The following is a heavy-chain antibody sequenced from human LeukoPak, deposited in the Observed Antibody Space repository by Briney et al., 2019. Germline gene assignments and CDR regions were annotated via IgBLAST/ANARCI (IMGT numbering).Heavy chain of an antibody. CDR2: IDSDGIT. V-gene: IGHV3-74*01. CDR3: ARGGHASVDY. D-gene: IGHD3-10*01. Sequence: GGSLRLSCAASGFTFSNYWMHWVRQAPGKGLVRVSYIDSDGITRYADSVKGRFTISRDDAENTLSLQMNSLRAEDTAVYYCARGGHASVDYWGQGTLVTVSS. J-gene: IGHJ4*02. CDR1: GFTFSNYW.